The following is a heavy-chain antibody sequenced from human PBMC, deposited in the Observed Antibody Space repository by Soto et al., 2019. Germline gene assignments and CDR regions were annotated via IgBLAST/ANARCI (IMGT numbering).Heavy chain of an antibody. J-gene: IGHJ4*02. CDR2: INHSGST. Sequence: SETLSLTCAVYGGSFSGYYWSWIRQPPGKGLEWIGEINHSGSTNYNPSLKSRVTISVDTSKNQFSLKLSSVTAADTAVYYCAGVSSGNDYWGQGTLVTVSS. CDR1: GGSFSGYY. D-gene: IGHD3-16*02. V-gene: IGHV4-34*01. CDR3: AGVSSGNDY.